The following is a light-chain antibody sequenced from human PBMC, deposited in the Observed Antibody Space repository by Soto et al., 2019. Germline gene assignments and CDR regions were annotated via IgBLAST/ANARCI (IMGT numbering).Light chain of an antibody. CDR1: QSVSSN. J-gene: IGKJ3*01. Sequence: EIVMTQSPATLSVSPGERATLSCRASQSVSSNLAWYQQKPGQAPRLLIYGASTRATGIPARFSGSGSGTEFTLTISSLQSEDFAVYYCYQYNNWPPGFTFGPGTKVDIK. CDR3: YQYNNWPPGFT. CDR2: GAS. V-gene: IGKV3-15*01.